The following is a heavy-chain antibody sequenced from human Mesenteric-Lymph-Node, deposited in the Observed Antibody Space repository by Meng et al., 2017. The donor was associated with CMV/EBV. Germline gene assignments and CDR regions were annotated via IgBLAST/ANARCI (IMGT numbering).Heavy chain of an antibody. V-gene: IGHV3-20*01. Sequence: GGSLRLSCVTSGFTFENHDMNWVRQVPGKGLEWVSTIKWNGGGTGYADSVKGRFTISRDNAKNSLYLQMNSLRDEDTALYHCARRGTTGYFFDYWGQGALVTVSS. J-gene: IGHJ4*02. CDR3: ARRGTTGYFFDY. CDR1: GFTFENHD. D-gene: IGHD3-9*01. CDR2: IKWNGGGT.